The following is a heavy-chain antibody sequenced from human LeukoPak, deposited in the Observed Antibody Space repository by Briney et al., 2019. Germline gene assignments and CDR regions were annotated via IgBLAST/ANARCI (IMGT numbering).Heavy chain of an antibody. D-gene: IGHD3-16*01. V-gene: IGHV3-30-3*01. CDR1: GLTFRNHA. CDR2: ISHDGGND. J-gene: IGHJ6*03. CDR3: VGGPTYYNMDV. Sequence: GGSLRLSCAASGLTFRNHAIHWVRQAPGKGLEWVTVISHDGGNDYYRDSVKGRFTISRDNSRDTVFLQMNSLRPGDTAVYYCVGGPTYYNMDVWGKGTTVTVSS.